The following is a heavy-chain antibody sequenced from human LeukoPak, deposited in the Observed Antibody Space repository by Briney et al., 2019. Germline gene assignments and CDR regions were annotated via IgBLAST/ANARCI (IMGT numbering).Heavy chain of an antibody. V-gene: IGHV3-30-3*01. J-gene: IGHJ4*02. CDR2: ISYDGGNK. CDR1: GFTFSSYA. D-gene: IGHD4/OR15-4a*01. CDR3: ARDPGAFPYFFDC. Sequence: GRSLRLSCAASGFTFSSYAMHWVRQAPGKGLEWVAVISYDGGNKYYADSVKGRFTISRDNSKNTLYLQMNSLRVGDTAVYFCARDPGAFPYFFDCWGQGTLVTVSS.